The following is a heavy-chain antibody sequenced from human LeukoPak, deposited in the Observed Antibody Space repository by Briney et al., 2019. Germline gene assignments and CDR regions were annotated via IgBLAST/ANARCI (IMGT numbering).Heavy chain of an antibody. J-gene: IGHJ6*02. Sequence: GGSLRLSCAASGFTFSSYAMSWVRQAPGKGLEWVSAISGSGGSTYYADSVKGRFTISRDNSKNTLYLQMNSLRAEDTAVYYCAKDRSGGSGSYYFHYYGMDVWGQGTTVTVSS. CDR3: AKDRSGGSGSYYFHYYGMDV. CDR1: GFTFSSYA. CDR2: ISGSGGST. D-gene: IGHD3-10*01. V-gene: IGHV3-23*01.